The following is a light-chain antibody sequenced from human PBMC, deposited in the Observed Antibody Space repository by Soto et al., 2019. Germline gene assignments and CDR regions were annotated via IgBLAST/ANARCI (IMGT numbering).Light chain of an antibody. CDR1: NTNIGNNY. CDR3: GTWDSSLSAVV. CDR2: ENN. V-gene: IGLV1-51*01. J-gene: IGLJ2*01. Sequence: QSVLTQPPSVSAAPRQKVTISCSGSNTNIGNNYVSWYQQLPGTAPKLLIYENNKRPSGIPDRFSGSKSGTSATLGITGLQTGDEADYYCGTWDSSLSAVVFGGGTKLTVL.